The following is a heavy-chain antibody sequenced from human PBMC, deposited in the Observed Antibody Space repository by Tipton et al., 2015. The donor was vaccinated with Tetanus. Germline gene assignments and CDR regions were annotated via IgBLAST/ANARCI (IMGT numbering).Heavy chain of an antibody. CDR1: GGLITTGGYS. CDR2: IYQTDST. V-gene: IGHV4-30-2*01. CDR3: VRGRGLGAYSFGFEY. J-gene: IGHJ4*02. D-gene: IGHD5-12*01. Sequence: TLSLTCNVSGGLITTGGYSWGWIRQPPGQGLEWLGYIYQTDSTYYNPSVRSRLTLSLQRSKNQVSLKLSSVTAADTAVYYCVRGRGLGAYSFGFEYWGLGAQVTVSS.